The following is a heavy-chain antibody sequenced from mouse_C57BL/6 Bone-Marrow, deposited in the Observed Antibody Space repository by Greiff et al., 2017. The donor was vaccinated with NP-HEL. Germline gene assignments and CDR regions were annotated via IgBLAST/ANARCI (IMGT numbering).Heavy chain of an antibody. CDR3: ARSLITTVVAHFDY. J-gene: IGHJ2*01. Sequence: QVQLQQPGAELVKPGASVPMSFPASGYTFTSYWITWVKQRPGQGLEWIGDIYPGSGSPNYNEKFKSKATLTVDTSSSTAYMQLSSLTSEDSAVDYCARSLITTVVAHFDYWGQGTTRTVSS. V-gene: IGHV1-55*01. CDR1: GYTFTSYW. CDR2: IYPGSGSP. D-gene: IGHD1-1*01.